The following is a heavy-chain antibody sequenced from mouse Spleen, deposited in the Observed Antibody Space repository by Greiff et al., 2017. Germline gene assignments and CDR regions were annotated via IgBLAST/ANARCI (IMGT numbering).Heavy chain of an antibody. J-gene: IGHJ2*01. V-gene: IGHV1-9*01. Sequence: VQLQQSGAELMKPGASVKLSCKATGYTFTGYWIEWVKQRPGHGLEWIGEILPGSGSTNYNQKFKGKATLTVDQSSSTAYMQLNSLTSEDSAVYYCAYYDFDYWGQGTTLTVSS. D-gene: IGHD1-1*01. CDR3: AYYDFDY. CDR2: ILPGSGST. CDR1: GYTFTGYW.